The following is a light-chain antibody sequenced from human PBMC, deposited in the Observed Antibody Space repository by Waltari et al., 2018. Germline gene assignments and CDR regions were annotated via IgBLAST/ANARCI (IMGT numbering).Light chain of an antibody. CDR2: DAT. CDR1: QSVSDR. V-gene: IGKV3-15*01. Sequence: EIVMTQSPATLSVSPGERVTFSCRASQSVSDRLSWFQKKPGQAPRLLIYDATTRATDIPARFSGSGSGTEFPLTLSGLQPEDSAVSYCQHYNSWPPEISFGPGTKVDV. CDR3: QHYNSWPPEIS. J-gene: IGKJ3*01.